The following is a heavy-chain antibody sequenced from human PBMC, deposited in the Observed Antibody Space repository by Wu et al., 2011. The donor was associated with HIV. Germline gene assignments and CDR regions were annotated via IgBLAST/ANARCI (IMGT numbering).Heavy chain of an antibody. D-gene: IGHD2-15*01. V-gene: IGHV1-69*14. J-gene: IGHJ6*03. Sequence: QVQLVQSGAEVKKPGSSVKVSCKASGGTFSSYGISWVRQAPGQGLEWMGGIIPNSGTTNYARKFQGRFTVTADTSTTTVHMELRSLRSEDTAVYYCARSGEAAEYYYYYLNIWGEGTTVTVSS. CDR3: ARSGEAAEYYYYYLNI. CDR2: IIPNSGTT. CDR1: GGTFSSYG.